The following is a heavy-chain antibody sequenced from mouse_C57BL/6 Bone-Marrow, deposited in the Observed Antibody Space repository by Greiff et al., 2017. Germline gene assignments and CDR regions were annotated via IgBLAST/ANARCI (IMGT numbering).Heavy chain of an antibody. CDR3: ALTGTGLLFDY. CDR1: GYTFTSYW. J-gene: IGHJ2*01. D-gene: IGHD4-1*01. Sequence: QVQLQQPGAELVMPGASVKLSCKASGYTFTSYWMHWVKQRPGQGLEWIGEIDPSDSYTNYNQKFKGKSTLTVDKSSSTAYMQLSSLTSEDSAVYYCALTGTGLLFDYWGQGTTLTVSS. V-gene: IGHV1-69*01. CDR2: IDPSDSYT.